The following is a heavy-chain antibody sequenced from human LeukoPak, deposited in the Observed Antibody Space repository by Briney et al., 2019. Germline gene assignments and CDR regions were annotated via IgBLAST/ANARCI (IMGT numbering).Heavy chain of an antibody. Sequence: GGSLRLSCAASGFTFSSYWMSWVRQAPGKGLEWVANMNQDGSEKYYVDSVKGRFTISRDNAKNSLYLQMNNLRAEDTAVYYCAREDGSYGYFDYWGQGSLVTVSS. D-gene: IGHD1-26*01. CDR1: GFTFSSYW. CDR2: MNQDGSEK. J-gene: IGHJ4*02. CDR3: AREDGSYGYFDY. V-gene: IGHV3-7*01.